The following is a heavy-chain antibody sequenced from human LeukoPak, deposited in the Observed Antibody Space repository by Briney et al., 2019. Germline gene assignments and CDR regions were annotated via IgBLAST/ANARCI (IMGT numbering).Heavy chain of an antibody. D-gene: IGHD3-10*01. J-gene: IGHJ4*02. CDR2: INQDGSEK. CDR3: ARVRPGYYFDN. V-gene: IGHV3-7*01. CDR1: GFTFSSYW. Sequence: GGSLRLSCAASGFTFSSYWMSWVRQAPGKGLEWVANINQDGSEKYYVDSVKGRVTISRDNAKNSLYLQMNSLRAEDTAVYYCARVRPGYYFDNWGQGALVTVSS.